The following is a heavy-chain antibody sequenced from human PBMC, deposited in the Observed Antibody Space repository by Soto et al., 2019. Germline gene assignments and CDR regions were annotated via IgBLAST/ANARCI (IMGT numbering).Heavy chain of an antibody. CDR1: GFSFSNYG. Sequence: QVQLVESGGGVVQPGTSLTLSCTASGFSFSNYGMHWVSQAPGKGLECVAIKWSDGIKKYYGDSVKGRFTISRDNSKNTLVLQMNRLIAEDTAVYYCVRLRTGPIPTLPLFGSWGQGTLVTVSS. V-gene: IGHV3-33*01. CDR3: VRLRTGPIPTLPLFGS. D-gene: IGHD2-2*01. J-gene: IGHJ4*02. CDR2: KWSDGIKK.